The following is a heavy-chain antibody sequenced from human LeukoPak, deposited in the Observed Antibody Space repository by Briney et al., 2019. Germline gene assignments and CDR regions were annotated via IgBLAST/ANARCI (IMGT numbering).Heavy chain of an antibody. V-gene: IGHV3-33*01. CDR2: IWYDGGNK. D-gene: IGHD2-15*01. J-gene: IGHJ4*02. CDR3: ALVVNDY. Sequence: GGSLRLSCAASGFTFSSYGMHWVRQAPGKGLEWVAVIWYDGGNKYYPDSVQGRFTISRDNSKNTLYLQVNSLRAEDTAVYYCALVVNDYWGQGTLVTVSS. CDR1: GFTFSSYG.